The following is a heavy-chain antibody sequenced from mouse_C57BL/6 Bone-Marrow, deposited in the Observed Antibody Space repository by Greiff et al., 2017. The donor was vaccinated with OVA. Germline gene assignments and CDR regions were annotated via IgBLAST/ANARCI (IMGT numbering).Heavy chain of an antibody. CDR2: INPNNGGT. J-gene: IGHJ2*01. D-gene: IGHD2-5*01. V-gene: IGHV1-26*01. CDR3: ARGEVYSNYDYFDY. Sequence: EVQLQQSGPELVKPGASVKISCKASGYTFTDYYMNWVKQSHGKSLEWIGDINPNNGGTSYNQKFKGKATLTVDKSSSTAYMELRSLTSEDSAVYYCARGEVYSNYDYFDYWGQGTTLTVSS. CDR1: GYTFTDYY.